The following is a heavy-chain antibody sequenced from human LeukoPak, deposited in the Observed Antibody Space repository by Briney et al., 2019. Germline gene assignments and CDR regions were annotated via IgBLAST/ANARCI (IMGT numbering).Heavy chain of an antibody. CDR1: GGSFSGYY. CDR3: ASGYYYDSSVDY. V-gene: IGHV4-34*01. Sequence: SETLSLTCAVYGGSFSGYYWSWIRQPPGKGLEWIGEINHSGSTNYNPSLKSRVTISVDTSKNQFSLKLSSVTAADTAVYYCASGYYYDSSVDYWGQGTLVTVSS. J-gene: IGHJ4*02. CDR2: INHSGST. D-gene: IGHD3-22*01.